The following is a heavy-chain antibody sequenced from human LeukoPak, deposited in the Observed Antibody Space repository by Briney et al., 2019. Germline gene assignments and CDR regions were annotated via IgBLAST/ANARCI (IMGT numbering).Heavy chain of an antibody. CDR3: ARGSGSYRNRFDP. J-gene: IGHJ5*02. CDR1: VGSISSYY. V-gene: IGHV4-59*01. Sequence: SETLSLTCTVSVGSISSYYWSWIRQPPGKGLHWIGNIYYSGTTNYNPSLRSRVTISVDTSKNQFSLKLSSVTAADTAVYYCARGSGSYRNRFDPWGQGTLVTVYS. CDR2: IYYSGTT. D-gene: IGHD1-26*01.